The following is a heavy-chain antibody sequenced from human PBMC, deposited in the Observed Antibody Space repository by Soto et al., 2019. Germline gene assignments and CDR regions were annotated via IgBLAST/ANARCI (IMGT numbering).Heavy chain of an antibody. V-gene: IGHV3-30*18. CDR1: GFTFSSYG. CDR2: ISYDGSNK. J-gene: IGHJ1*01. D-gene: IGHD2-15*01. CDR3: AKDRGYCSGGSCYPADFQH. Sequence: PGGSLRLSCAASGFTFSSYGMHWVRQAPGKGLEWVAVISYDGSNKYYADSVKGRFTISRDNSKNTLYLQMNSLRAEDTAVYYCAKDRGYCSGGSCYPADFQHWGQGTLVTVSS.